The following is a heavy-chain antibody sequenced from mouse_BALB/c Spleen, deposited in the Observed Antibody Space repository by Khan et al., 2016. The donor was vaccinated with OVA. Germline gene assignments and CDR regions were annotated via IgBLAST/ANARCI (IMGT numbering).Heavy chain of an antibody. V-gene: IGHV3-2*02. J-gene: IGHJ2*02. CDR1: GYSITSDYA. CDR2: ISYSGNT. CDR3: ARGYGGDFDY. Sequence: EVQLVESGPGLVKPSQSLSLTCTVTGYSITSDYAWNWIRQFPGNKLEWMGFISYSGNTKYNPSLKSRFSITRDTSKNPFFLQLNSVTTEDTATYYCARGYGGDFDYWGQGTSLTVSS. D-gene: IGHD1-1*02.